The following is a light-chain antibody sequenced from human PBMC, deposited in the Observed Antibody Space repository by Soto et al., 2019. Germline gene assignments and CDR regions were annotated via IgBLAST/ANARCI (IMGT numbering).Light chain of an antibody. J-gene: IGKJ3*01. CDR3: QQSYNAPFN. Sequence: IQMTQSPSSLSASIGDTVTITCRASQTIDRYLNWFQQKSGQAPKLLMNAAPTLRSGVPSRFSASGSGTDFTLTISSLQPEDYATYYCQQSYNAPFNFGPGTKVDIK. V-gene: IGKV1-39*01. CDR1: QTIDRY. CDR2: AAP.